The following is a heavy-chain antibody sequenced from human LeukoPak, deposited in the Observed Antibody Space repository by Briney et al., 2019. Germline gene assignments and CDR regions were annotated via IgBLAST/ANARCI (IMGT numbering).Heavy chain of an antibody. J-gene: IGHJ5*02. V-gene: IGHV4-34*01. CDR2: INHSGST. CDR3: ARGEDGIVVVPAAIRNNWFDP. Sequence: SETLSLTCAVYGGSFSGYYWSWIRQPPGKGLEWIGEINHSGSTNYNPSLKSRVTISVDTSKNQFSLKLSSVTAAVTAVYYCARGEDGIVVVPAAIRNNWFDPWGQGTLVTVSS. CDR1: GGSFSGYY. D-gene: IGHD2-2*01.